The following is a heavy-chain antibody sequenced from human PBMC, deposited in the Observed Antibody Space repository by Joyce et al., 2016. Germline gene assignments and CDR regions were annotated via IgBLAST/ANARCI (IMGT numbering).Heavy chain of an antibody. Sequence: EVQLVESGGGLVKPGRSLSLSCTSSGFIFGDYAMNWFRQAPGKGLEWVGFIRSKAYGGTTDYAASVKGRFTISRDDSKSIAYLQMNSLKTEDTAVYYCTRIGDCSGGSCYEGWFDPWGQGTLVTVSS. CDR1: GFIFGDYA. CDR2: IRSKAYGGTT. D-gene: IGHD2-15*01. V-gene: IGHV3-49*05. CDR3: TRIGDCSGGSCYEGWFDP. J-gene: IGHJ5*02.